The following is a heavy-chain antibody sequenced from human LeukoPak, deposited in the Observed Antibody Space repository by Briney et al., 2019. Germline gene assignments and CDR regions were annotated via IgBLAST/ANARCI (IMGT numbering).Heavy chain of an antibody. CDR2: ISYSGST. D-gene: IGHD6-19*01. CDR1: GGTISGYY. CDR3: AGRGSSGWYYFDY. V-gene: IGHV4-59*01. J-gene: IGHJ4*02. Sequence: SETLSLTCTVSGGTISGYYWSWIRQPPGKGLEWLGFISYSGSTSYNPSLKSRVTISVDTSKNQFSLDLRSVTAADTAVYYCAGRGSSGWYYFDYWGQGTLVTVSS.